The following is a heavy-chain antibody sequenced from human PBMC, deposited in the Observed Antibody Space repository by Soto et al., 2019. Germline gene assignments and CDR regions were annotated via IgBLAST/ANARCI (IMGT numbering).Heavy chain of an antibody. V-gene: IGHV1-18*01. CDR2: ISVDNGRT. CDR1: GYNFIRYG. Sequence: QVQLVQSGPEVKKPGASVKVSCKTSGYNFIRYGITWVRQAPGQGIEWMGWISVDNGRTNYAQKFRGRVTMTTDTSPRTVYMELRSLRSDDTAVYSCASGEGWFDPWGQGTLVTVSS. J-gene: IGHJ5*02. CDR3: ASGEGWFDP.